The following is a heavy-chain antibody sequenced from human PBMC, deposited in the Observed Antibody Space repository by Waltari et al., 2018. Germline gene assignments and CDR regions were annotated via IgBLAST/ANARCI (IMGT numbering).Heavy chain of an antibody. CDR1: GFTFSSYS. D-gene: IGHD6-13*01. Sequence: EVQLVESGGGLVQPGGSLRLSCAASGFTFSSYSMNWVRQAPGKGLEWVSAIIGSGGSTYYADSVKGRFTISRDNSKNTLYLQMNSLRAEDTAVYYCAKDPVAAAGTGDAFDIWGQGTMVTVSS. CDR2: IIGSGGST. CDR3: AKDPVAAAGTGDAFDI. J-gene: IGHJ3*02. V-gene: IGHV3-23*04.